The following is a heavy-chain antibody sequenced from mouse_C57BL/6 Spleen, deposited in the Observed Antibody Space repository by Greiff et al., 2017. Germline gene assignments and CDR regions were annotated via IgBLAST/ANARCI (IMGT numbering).Heavy chain of an antibody. CDR3: ARSGDGYYGYFDV. V-gene: IGHV1-64*01. D-gene: IGHD2-3*01. CDR1: GYTFTSYW. J-gene: IGHJ1*03. Sequence: QVQLQQSGAELVKPGASVKLSCKASGYTFTSYWMHWVKQRPGQGLEWIGMIHPNSGSTNYNEKFKSKATLTVDKSSSTAYMQLSSLTSEDSAVYYCARSGDGYYGYFDVWGTGTTVTVSS. CDR2: IHPNSGST.